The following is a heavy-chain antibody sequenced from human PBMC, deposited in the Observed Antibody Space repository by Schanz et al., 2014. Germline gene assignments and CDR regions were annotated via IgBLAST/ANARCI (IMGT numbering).Heavy chain of an antibody. CDR1: GFTFSSYA. D-gene: IGHD6-19*01. Sequence: VQLVESGGGVVQPGRSLSLSCAGSGFTFSSYAMSWVRRTPGKGLEWVAVISGSGVTIYYADSEKGRFTISRDNSKNTLYLQMNSLRAEDTAVYYCAKDVRPVANTVHFYYMDVGGQGTTVTVSS. J-gene: IGHJ6*02. CDR2: ISGSGVTI. CDR3: AKDVRPVANTVHFYYMDV. V-gene: IGHV3-23*04.